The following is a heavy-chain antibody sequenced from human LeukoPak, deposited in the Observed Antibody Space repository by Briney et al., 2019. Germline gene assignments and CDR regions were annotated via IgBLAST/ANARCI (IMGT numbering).Heavy chain of an antibody. V-gene: IGHV3-30*18. CDR3: AKVSRRYCSGGSCVVYGMDV. CDR2: ISYDGSNK. J-gene: IGHJ6*02. CDR1: GFTFSSYG. Sequence: GRSLRLSCAASGFTFSSYGMHWVRQAPGKGLEWVAVISYDGSNKYCADSVKGRFTISRDNSKNTLYLQMNSLRAEDTAVYYCAKVSRRYCSGGSCVVYGMDVWGQGTTVTVSS. D-gene: IGHD2-15*01.